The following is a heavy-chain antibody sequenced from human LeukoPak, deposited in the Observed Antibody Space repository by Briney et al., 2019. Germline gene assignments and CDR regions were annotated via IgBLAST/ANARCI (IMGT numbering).Heavy chain of an antibody. V-gene: IGHV3-48*01. CDR1: GFTFSSYS. J-gene: IGHJ4*02. Sequence: GGSLRLSCAASGFTFSSYSMNWVRQAPGKGLEWVSYISSSTSTIYYAGSVKGRFTISRDNAKNSLYLQMNSLRAEDTAVYYCARDDSSGYRCDNWGQGTLVTVSS. CDR2: ISSSTSTI. CDR3: ARDDSSGYRCDN. D-gene: IGHD3-22*01.